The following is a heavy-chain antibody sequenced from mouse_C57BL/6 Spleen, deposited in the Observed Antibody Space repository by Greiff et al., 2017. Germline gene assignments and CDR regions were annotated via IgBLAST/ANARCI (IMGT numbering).Heavy chain of an antibody. D-gene: IGHD1-1*01. CDR3: ARDYYGSSYGGYFDV. CDR2: INPSSGYT. Sequence: VQLQQSGAELARPGASVKMSCKASGYTFTSYTMHWVKQRPGQGLEWIGYINPSSGYTKYNQKFKDKATLTTDKSSSTAYMQLSSLTSEDSAVYYCARDYYGSSYGGYFDVWGTGTTVTVSS. V-gene: IGHV1-4*01. J-gene: IGHJ1*03. CDR1: GYTFTSYT.